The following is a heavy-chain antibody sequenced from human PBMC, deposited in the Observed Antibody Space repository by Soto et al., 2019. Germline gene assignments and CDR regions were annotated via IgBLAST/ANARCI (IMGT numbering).Heavy chain of an antibody. J-gene: IGHJ4*02. CDR2: MNPNSGNT. D-gene: IGHD4-17*01. V-gene: IGHV1-8*01. CDR3: PRTLYGDNVDY. Sequence: QVQLVQSGAEVKKPGASVKVSCKASGYTFTSYDINWVRQATGQGLEWMGWMNPNSGNTGYAQKCQGGGTMNRNKSISTAYMELSSLTSEDTALYYCPRTLYGDNVDYWGQGTLVTVSS. CDR1: GYTFTSYD.